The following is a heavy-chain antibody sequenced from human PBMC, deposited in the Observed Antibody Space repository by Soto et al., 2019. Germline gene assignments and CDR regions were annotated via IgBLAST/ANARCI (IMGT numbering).Heavy chain of an antibody. CDR2: ISSSGSTI. J-gene: IGHJ4*02. CDR1: GFTFSDYY. Sequence: GGSLRLSCAASGFTFSDYYMSWIRQAPGKGLEWVSYISSSGSTIYYADSVKGRFTISRDNAKNSLYLQMNSLRAEDTAVYYCARGFLGKIVVVVAARAYPIDYWGQGTLVTVSS. V-gene: IGHV3-11*01. CDR3: ARGFLGKIVVVVAARAYPIDY. D-gene: IGHD2-15*01.